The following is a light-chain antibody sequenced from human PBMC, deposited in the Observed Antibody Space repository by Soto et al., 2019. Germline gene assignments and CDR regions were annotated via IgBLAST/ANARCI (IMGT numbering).Light chain of an antibody. CDR2: EVS. CDR1: SSDVGGYNY. J-gene: IGLJ1*01. Sequence: QSVLTQPASVSGSPGHSITISFTGTSSDVGGYNYVSWYQQHPGKAPKLMIYEVSNRPSGVSNRFSGSKSGNTASLTISGLQAEDEADYYCSSYTSSSSYVLGTGTKVTV. V-gene: IGLV2-14*01. CDR3: SSYTSSSSYV.